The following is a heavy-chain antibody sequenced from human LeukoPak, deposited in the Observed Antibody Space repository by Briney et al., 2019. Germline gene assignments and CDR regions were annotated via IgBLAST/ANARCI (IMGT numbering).Heavy chain of an antibody. J-gene: IGHJ5*02. D-gene: IGHD5-12*01. Sequence: PGGSLRLSCAVSGFTFRSYWMSWVRQAPGKGLGWVSVISGSGRSTYYADSVKGRFTISRDNSKNTLYLQMNSLRAEDTAVYYCAKGGLYNWFDPWGPGTLVTVSS. CDR1: GFTFRSYW. CDR2: ISGSGRST. CDR3: AKGGLYNWFDP. V-gene: IGHV3-23*01.